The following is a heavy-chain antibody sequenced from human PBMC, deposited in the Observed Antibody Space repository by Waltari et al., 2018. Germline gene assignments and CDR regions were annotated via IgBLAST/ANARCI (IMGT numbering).Heavy chain of an antibody. J-gene: IGHJ3*02. CDR2: IYSGGST. CDR3: ARVGGYSAAAGLDAFDI. Sequence: EVQLVETGGGLIQPGGSLRLSCAASGFTVSGTYMSWVRQAPGKGLEWVSVIYSGGSTYYADSVKGRFTISRDNSKNTLYLQMNSLRAEDTAVYYCARVGGYSAAAGLDAFDIWGQGTMVTVSS. CDR1: GFTVSGTY. V-gene: IGHV3-53*02. D-gene: IGHD6-13*01.